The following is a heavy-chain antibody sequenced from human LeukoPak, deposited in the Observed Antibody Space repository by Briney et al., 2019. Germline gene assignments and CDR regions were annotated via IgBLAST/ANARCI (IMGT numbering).Heavy chain of an antibody. V-gene: IGHV3-7*04. CDR2: IKQDGTEK. CDR3: ARINHYYDSSVSYVNAFDI. J-gene: IGHJ3*02. Sequence: PGGSLRLSCAASGFTFSTYWMSWVRQAPGKGLEWVANIKQDGTEKYYVDSVKGRFTISRDNAKNSLYLQMNSLRAEDTAVYFCARINHYYDSSVSYVNAFDIWGQGTMVSVSS. D-gene: IGHD3-22*01. CDR1: GFTFSTYW.